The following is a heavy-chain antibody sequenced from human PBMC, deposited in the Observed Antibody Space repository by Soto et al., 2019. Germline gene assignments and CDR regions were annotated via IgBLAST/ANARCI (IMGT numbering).Heavy chain of an antibody. CDR1: GFTFSSYD. V-gene: IGHV3-64*01. Sequence: EVQLAESGGGMVQPGGSLRLSYVAYGFTFSSYDMHWVRQAPGKGLEYVSSISSNGGTTYYGNSVKGRFTISRDNSKNTLYLQMGSLRAEDMAVYYCVRRVSGNYDYWGQGTLVTVSS. J-gene: IGHJ4*02. CDR2: ISSNGGTT. CDR3: VRRVSGNYDY. D-gene: IGHD1-7*01.